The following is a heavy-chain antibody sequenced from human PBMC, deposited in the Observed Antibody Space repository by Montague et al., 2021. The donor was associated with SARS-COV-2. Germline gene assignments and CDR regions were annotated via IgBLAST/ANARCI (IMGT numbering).Heavy chain of an antibody. V-gene: IGHV4-59*01. Sequence: SETLSLTCTVSGGSISSYYWSRIRQPPGKGLEWIGYIYYSGSTNYNPSLKSRVTISVDTSKNQFSLKLSPVTAADTAVYYCARVPWNYDFWSGFYDAFDIWGQGTMVTVSS. CDR2: IYYSGST. J-gene: IGHJ3*02. D-gene: IGHD3-3*01. CDR1: GGSISSYY. CDR3: ARVPWNYDFWSGFYDAFDI.